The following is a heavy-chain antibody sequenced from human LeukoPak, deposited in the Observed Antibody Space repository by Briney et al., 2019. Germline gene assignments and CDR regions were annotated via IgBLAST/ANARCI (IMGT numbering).Heavy chain of an antibody. CDR1: GFTFSSYS. CDR3: AKVGYYDILTGYSTAFDY. D-gene: IGHD3-9*01. V-gene: IGHV3-48*04. Sequence: PGGSLRLSCAASGFTFSSYSMNWVRQAPGKGLEWISYIISSSTTIYYADSVKGRFTISRDNAKNSLYLQMNSLRAEDTAVYYCAKVGYYDILTGYSTAFDYWGQGTLVTVSS. J-gene: IGHJ4*02. CDR2: IISSSTTI.